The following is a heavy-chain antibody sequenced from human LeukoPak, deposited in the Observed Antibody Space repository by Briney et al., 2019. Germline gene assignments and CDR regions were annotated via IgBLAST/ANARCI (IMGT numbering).Heavy chain of an antibody. D-gene: IGHD3-10*01. Sequence: PGGSLRLSCVASGFLFSNYEMNWVRQAPGKGLEWVAYVSSSGFITYYADSVKGRFTISRDNANSSLYLQMNTLRADDTAIYHCARDRGSYYNLDQWGQGTLVTVSS. CDR3: ARDRGSYYNLDQ. CDR2: VSSSGFIT. J-gene: IGHJ4*02. CDR1: GFLFSNYE. V-gene: IGHV3-48*03.